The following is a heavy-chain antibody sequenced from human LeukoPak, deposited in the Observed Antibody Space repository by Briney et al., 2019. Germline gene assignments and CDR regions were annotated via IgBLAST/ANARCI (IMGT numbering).Heavy chain of an antibody. J-gene: IGHJ5*02. V-gene: IGHV1-18*01. Sequence: ASVKVSCKASGYTFTSYGINWVRQAPGQGLEWMGWISTYNGDTNYAQKLQGRVTMTTDTSTSTAYMELRSLRSDDTAVYYCARDNRYCNGGYCSNWFDPWGQGTLVTVSS. CDR3: ARDNRYCNGGYCSNWFDP. CDR1: GYTFTSYG. D-gene: IGHD2-15*01. CDR2: ISTYNGDT.